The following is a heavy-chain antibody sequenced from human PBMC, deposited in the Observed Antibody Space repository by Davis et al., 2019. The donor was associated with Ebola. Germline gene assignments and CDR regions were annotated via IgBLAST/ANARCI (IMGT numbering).Heavy chain of an antibody. Sequence: GGSLRLSYADSGVTVSRDYMSWVRQAPGKGLEWVSLTFSGGGTNYAGSVKGRFTISRDNLNNVLYLQMNSLTVEDTAVYYCGRGGYDDGSLEHWGQGTLVTVSS. CDR1: GVTVSRDY. CDR2: TFSGGGT. J-gene: IGHJ4*02. CDR3: GRGGYDDGSLEH. V-gene: IGHV3-53*01. D-gene: IGHD5-18*01.